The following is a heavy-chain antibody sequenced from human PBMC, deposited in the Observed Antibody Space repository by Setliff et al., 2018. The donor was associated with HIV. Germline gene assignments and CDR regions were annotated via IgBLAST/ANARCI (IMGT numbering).Heavy chain of an antibody. D-gene: IGHD5-18*01. V-gene: IGHV4-61*02. J-gene: IGHJ5*02. CDR3: VRVDPPYSYGGWFDP. CDR1: GGSISSGSYY. CDR2: IYTTGIT. Sequence: TSETLSLTCTVSGGSISSGSYYWSWIRQPAGKGLEWIGRIYTTGITNYIPSLKSRVTISLDTSKNQFSLKLSSVTAADTAVYYCVRVDPPYSYGGWFDPWGQGTLVTVSS.